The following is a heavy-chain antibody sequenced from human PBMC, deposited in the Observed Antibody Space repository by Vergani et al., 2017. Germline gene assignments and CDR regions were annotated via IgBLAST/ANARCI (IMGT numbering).Heavy chain of an antibody. D-gene: IGHD4-23*01. CDR2: ISYDGSNK. CDR1: GFTFSSYG. V-gene: IGHV3-30*03. Sequence: QVQLVESGGGVVQPGRSLRLSCAASGFTFSSYGMHWVRQAPGKGLEWVAVISYDGSNKYYADSVKGRFTISRDNSKNTLYLQMNSLRAEDTAVYYCTRHITYYGGNTYWYFDLWGRGTLVTVSS. J-gene: IGHJ2*01. CDR3: TRHITYYGGNTYWYFDL.